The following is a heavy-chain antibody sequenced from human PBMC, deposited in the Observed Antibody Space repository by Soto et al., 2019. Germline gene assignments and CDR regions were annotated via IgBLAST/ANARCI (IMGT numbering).Heavy chain of an antibody. J-gene: IGHJ4*02. D-gene: IGHD2-15*01. V-gene: IGHV3-74*01. CDR2: INSDGSST. CDR1: GFTFSSYW. CDR3: VRTSLVVAAATREDY. Sequence: EVQLVESGGGLVQPGESLRLSCAASGFTFSSYWMHWVHQAPGKGLVWVSRINSDGSSTSYAGSVKGRFTISRDNAKNTLYLQINSLRAEDTAVYYCVRTSLVVAAATREDYWGQGTLVTVSS.